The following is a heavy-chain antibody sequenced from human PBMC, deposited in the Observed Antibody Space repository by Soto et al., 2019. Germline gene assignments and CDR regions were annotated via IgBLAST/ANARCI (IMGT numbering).Heavy chain of an antibody. CDR3: ARIRRLGANSFHP. J-gene: IGHJ5*02. Sequence: QVTLKESGPVLVKPTETLTLTCTVSGFSLSNARMGVSWIRQPPGKALEWLAHIFSNDEKSYSTSLKSRLTIYKDTSNTQVHLPRTNTHPWDTATYYGARIRRLGANSFHPRGQGPLVTVTS. V-gene: IGHV2-26*01. CDR1: GFSLSNARMG. D-gene: IGHD7-27*01. CDR2: IFSNDEK.